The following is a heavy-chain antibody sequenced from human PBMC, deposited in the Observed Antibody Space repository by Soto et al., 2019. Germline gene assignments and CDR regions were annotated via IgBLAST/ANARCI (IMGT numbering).Heavy chain of an antibody. V-gene: IGHV2-5*02. J-gene: IGHJ4*02. CDR1: GFSLTTNGVA. CDR3: AHRRDWNYQFDY. CDR2: IYSDDDK. Sequence: QITLKESGPTLEKPTQTLTLTCTFSGFSLTTNGVAVAWIRQPPGKAPEWLALIYSDDDKRYSPSLKSRLTITKDTSKNQVVLTMTDMDPVDTATYYCAHRRDWNYQFDYWGQGTLVTVSS. D-gene: IGHD1-7*01.